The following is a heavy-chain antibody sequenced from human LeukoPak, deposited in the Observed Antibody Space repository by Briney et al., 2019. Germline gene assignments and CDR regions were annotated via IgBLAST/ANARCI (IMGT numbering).Heavy chain of an antibody. V-gene: IGHV3-48*01. CDR3: ARVLHKRNYDSSVYYGY. D-gene: IGHD3-22*01. CDR1: GFTFSSYS. J-gene: IGHJ4*02. CDR2: VTSSSTTI. Sequence: GGSLRLSCAASGFTFSSYSMNWVRQAPGKGLEWVSYVTSSSTTIYYADSVKGRFTISRDNAKNSLYLQMNSLRAEDTAVYYCARVLHKRNYDSSVYYGYWGQGTLVTVSS.